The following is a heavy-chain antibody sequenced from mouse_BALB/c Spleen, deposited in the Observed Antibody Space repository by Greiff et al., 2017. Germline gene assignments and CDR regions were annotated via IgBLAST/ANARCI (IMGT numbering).Heavy chain of an antibody. CDR3: ARDKGWYYFDY. D-gene: IGHD3-3*01. Sequence: EVQLVESGGGLLQPGGSLRLSCATSGFTFTDYYMSWVRQPPGKALEWLGFIRNKANGYTTEYSASVKGRFTISRDNSQSILYLQMNTLRAEDSATYYCARDKGWYYFDYWGQGTTLTVSS. CDR2: IRNKANGYTT. J-gene: IGHJ2*01. V-gene: IGHV7-3*02. CDR1: GFTFTDYY.